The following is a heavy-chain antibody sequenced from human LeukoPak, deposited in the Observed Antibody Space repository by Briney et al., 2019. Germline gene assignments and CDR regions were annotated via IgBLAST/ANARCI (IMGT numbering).Heavy chain of an antibody. D-gene: IGHD5-18*01. Sequence: GGSLRLSCAASGFTFSSYWMSWVRQAPGKGLEWVANIKQDGSEKYYVDSVKGRFTISRDNSKNTLYLQMNSLRAEDTAVYYCAKGINEDTAMVTDAFDIWGQGTMVTVSS. CDR2: IKQDGSEK. CDR1: GFTFSSYW. J-gene: IGHJ3*02. V-gene: IGHV3-7*01. CDR3: AKGINEDTAMVTDAFDI.